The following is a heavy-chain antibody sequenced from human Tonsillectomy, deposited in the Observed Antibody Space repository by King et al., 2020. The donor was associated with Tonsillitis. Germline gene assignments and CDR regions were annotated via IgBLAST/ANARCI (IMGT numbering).Heavy chain of an antibody. Sequence: VQLVESGGGLVQPGRSLRLSCVASGFTFDAYAMHWVRQAPGQGLEWVSGISWNSGSIGYADSVKGRFNISRDNAKNSLYLQMNILRSEDTALYYCAKEGDVWGQGTTVTVSS. J-gene: IGHJ6*02. CDR2: ISWNSGSI. CDR1: GFTFDAYA. V-gene: IGHV3-9*01. CDR3: AKEGDV.